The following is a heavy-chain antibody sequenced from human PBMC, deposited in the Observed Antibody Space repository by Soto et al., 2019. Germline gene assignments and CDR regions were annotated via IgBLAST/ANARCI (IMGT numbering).Heavy chain of an antibody. CDR3: AKPPPDTDDVFDI. J-gene: IGHJ3*02. CDR1: GFTFSDYY. CDR2: ISSSSSYT. D-gene: IGHD5-18*01. V-gene: IGHV3-11*06. Sequence: PGGSLILSCAASGFTFSDYYMSWIRQAPGKGLEWVSYISSSSSYTNYADSVKGRFTISRDNAKNSLYLQMNSLRAEATAWYYRAKPPPDTDDVFDIWAQGTMVPVSS.